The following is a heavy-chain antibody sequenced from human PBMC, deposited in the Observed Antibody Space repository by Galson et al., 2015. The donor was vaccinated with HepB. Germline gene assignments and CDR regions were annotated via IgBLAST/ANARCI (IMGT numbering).Heavy chain of an antibody. V-gene: IGHV1-3*01. J-gene: IGHJ4*02. CDR1: GYTFTSYA. D-gene: IGHD4/OR15-4a*01. CDR3: ARDWRGMVYGEPPGKRTMGY. Sequence: QSGAEVKKPGESLRISCKASGYTFTSYAMHWVRQAPGQRLEWMGWINAGNGNTKYSQKFQGRVTITRDTSASTAYMELSSLRSEDTAVYYCARDWRGMVYGEPPGKRTMGYWGQGTLVTVSS. CDR2: INAGNGNT.